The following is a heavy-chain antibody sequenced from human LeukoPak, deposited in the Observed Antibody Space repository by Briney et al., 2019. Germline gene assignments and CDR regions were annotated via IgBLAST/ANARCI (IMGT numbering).Heavy chain of an antibody. CDR3: ARGQYSSGWYGDY. Sequence: SETLSLTCTVSGGSISSYYWSWIRQPPGKGLEWIGNIFYSGSTTYNPSLKSRISISLETSKNQFSLKLSSMTAADTAVYYCARGQYSSGWYGDYWGQGTLVTVSS. D-gene: IGHD6-19*01. CDR2: IFYSGST. V-gene: IGHV4-59*01. J-gene: IGHJ4*02. CDR1: GGSISSYY.